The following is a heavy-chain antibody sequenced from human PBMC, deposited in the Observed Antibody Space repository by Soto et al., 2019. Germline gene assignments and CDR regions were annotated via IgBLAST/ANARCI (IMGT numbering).Heavy chain of an antibody. J-gene: IGHJ5*02. CDR1: GDSVSSNSAA. D-gene: IGHD2-2*02. CDR2: TYYRSKWYN. CDR3: ARDQVVPAAIGQKTYNWFDP. Sequence: SQTLSLTCATSGDSVSSNSAAWNWIRQSPSRGLEWLGRTYYRSKWYNDYAVSVKSRITINPDTSKNQFSLQLNSVTPEDTAVYYCARDQVVPAAIGQKTYNWFDPWGQGTLVTVSS. V-gene: IGHV6-1*01.